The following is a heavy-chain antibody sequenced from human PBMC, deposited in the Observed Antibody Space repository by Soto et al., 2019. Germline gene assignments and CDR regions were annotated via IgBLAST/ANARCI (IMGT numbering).Heavy chain of an antibody. CDR2: IHYSGST. D-gene: IGHD3-10*01. CDR3: ARGYYGSGSGGYYFDY. J-gene: IGHJ4*02. Sequence: QVQLQESGPGLVKPSETLSLTCTVSGGSVSSGSHYWSWIRQPPGKGLEWIGYIHYSGSTSYNPSLKSRVIISVDTSKIQFSLKLSSVTAADTAMYYCARGYYGSGSGGYYFDYWGQGTLVTVSS. CDR1: GGSVSSGSHY. V-gene: IGHV4-61*01.